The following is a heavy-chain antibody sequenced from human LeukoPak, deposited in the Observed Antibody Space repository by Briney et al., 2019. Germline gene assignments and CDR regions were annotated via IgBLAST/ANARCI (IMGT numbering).Heavy chain of an antibody. CDR1: GFAFSDYY. Sequence: PGGSLRLSCAASGFAFSDYYMSWIRQAPGKGLEWVSYISSSSSYTNYADSVKGRFTISRDNAKNSLYLQMNSLRAEDTAVYYCARGGSTSSDYWGQGTLVTVSS. J-gene: IGHJ4*02. V-gene: IGHV3-11*06. CDR3: ARGGSTSSDY. CDR2: ISSSSSYT. D-gene: IGHD2-2*01.